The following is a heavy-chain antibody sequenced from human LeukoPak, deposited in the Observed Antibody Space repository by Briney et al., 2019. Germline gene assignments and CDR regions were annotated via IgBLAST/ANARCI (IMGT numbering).Heavy chain of an antibody. D-gene: IGHD3-10*01. Sequence: ASVKVSCKASGYTFTTYGVSWVRQAPGQGLEWMGWISAYSGNTNYAQKFQGRVTMTTDISTNTAYMELRSLRSDDTAVYYCARALYGSGSYRNGEYYFDYWGQGTLVTVSS. CDR3: ARALYGSGSYRNGEYYFDY. J-gene: IGHJ4*02. CDR1: GYTFTTYG. CDR2: ISAYSGNT. V-gene: IGHV1-18*01.